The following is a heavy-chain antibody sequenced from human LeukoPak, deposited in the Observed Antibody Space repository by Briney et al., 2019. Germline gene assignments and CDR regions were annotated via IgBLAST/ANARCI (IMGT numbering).Heavy chain of an antibody. CDR2: IIPIFGTA. J-gene: IGHJ6*02. D-gene: IGHD6-13*01. CDR3: AREQPGIAAAPAPYFYGMDV. CDR1: GGTFSRYA. V-gene: IGHV1-69*13. Sequence: ASVKVSCKASGGTFSRYAISWVRQAPGQGLEWMGGIIPIFGTANYAQKFQGRVTITADESTSTAYMKLSSLRSEDTAVYYCAREQPGIAAAPAPYFYGMDVWGQGTTVTVSS.